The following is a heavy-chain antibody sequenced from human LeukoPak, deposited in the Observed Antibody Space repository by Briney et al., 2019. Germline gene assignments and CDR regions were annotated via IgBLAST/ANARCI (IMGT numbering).Heavy chain of an antibody. V-gene: IGHV3-53*01. CDR2: IYASGST. CDR1: GFTVSSKY. CDR3: AKDRSTMIVVVMT. Sequence: GGSLRLSCAASGFTVSSKYLTWVRQAPGKGLEWVSLIYASGSTTYADSVKGRFTISRDNSKNTLFLQMNSLRAEDTAVYYCAKDRSTMIVVVMTWGQGTLVTVSS. J-gene: IGHJ5*02. D-gene: IGHD3-22*01.